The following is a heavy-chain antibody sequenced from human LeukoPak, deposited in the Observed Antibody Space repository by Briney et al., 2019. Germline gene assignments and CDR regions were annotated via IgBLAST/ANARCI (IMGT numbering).Heavy chain of an antibody. D-gene: IGHD1-20*01. V-gene: IGHV1-18*04. CDR3: ARDWGYNWNDGGGGFDY. J-gene: IGHJ4*01. CDR2: ISAYNGNT. CDR1: GYSFTAYY. Sequence: ASVKVSCKASGYSFTAYYMHWVRQAPGQGLEWMGWISAYNGNTNYAQKLQGRVTMTTDTSTSTAYMELRSLRSDDTAVYYWARDWGYNWNDGGGGFDYWGHGTLVTVSS.